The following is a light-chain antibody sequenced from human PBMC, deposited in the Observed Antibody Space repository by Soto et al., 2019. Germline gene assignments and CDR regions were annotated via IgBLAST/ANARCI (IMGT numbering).Light chain of an antibody. J-gene: IGKJ1*01. CDR2: DAS. V-gene: IGKV1-5*01. Sequence: IQMTQSPSTLAASVGDTVTVTCPASQSVSGWLAWYQQKPGEAPKLLIYDASALPRGVPSRFSGSGSGTKFTLTIASLKNEDFATYYCQQYETFSGTFGPGAKVDIK. CDR1: QSVSGW. CDR3: QQYETFSGT.